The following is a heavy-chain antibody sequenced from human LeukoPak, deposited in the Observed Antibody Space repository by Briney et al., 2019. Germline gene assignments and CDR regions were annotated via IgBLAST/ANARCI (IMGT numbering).Heavy chain of an antibody. D-gene: IGHD1-14*01. CDR1: GGSFSGYY. CDR2: INHSGST. J-gene: IGHJ4*02. V-gene: IGHV4-34*01. CDR3: ATGYVSMSIDY. Sequence: SEALSLTCAVYGGSFSGYYWSWIRQPPGKGLEWIGEINHSGSTNYNPSLKSRVTISVDTSKNQSSLKLSSVTAADTAVYYCATGYVSMSIDYWGQGTLVTVSS.